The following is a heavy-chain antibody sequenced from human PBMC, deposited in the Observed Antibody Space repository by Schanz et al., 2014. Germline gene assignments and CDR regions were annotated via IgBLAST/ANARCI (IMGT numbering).Heavy chain of an antibody. CDR2: VFPNGIT. D-gene: IGHD1-1*01. CDR1: GGSIRSGTYY. V-gene: IGHV4-61*02. Sequence: QVQLQESGPGLVKPSQTLSLTCTVSGGSIRSGTYYWSWIRQPAGKALEWVGRVFPNGITNYNPSLKSRVPISLDTPKNQYTLTLTALTAADAAVYYCARDTTWRLDLWGRGTLVTVSA. CDR3: ARDTTWRLDL. J-gene: IGHJ2*01.